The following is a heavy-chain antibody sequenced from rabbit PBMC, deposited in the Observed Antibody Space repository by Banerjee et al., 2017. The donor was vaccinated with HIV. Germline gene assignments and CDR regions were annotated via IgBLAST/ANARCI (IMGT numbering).Heavy chain of an antibody. D-gene: IGHD4-1*01. CDR3: ARDLAGVTGWNFNL. CDR1: GFDFSSNA. Sequence: QEQLVESGGGLVQPEGSLTLTCTASGFDFSSNAMCWVRQAPGKGPEWIACIYNSDGSTYYASWVNGRFTISRSTSLNTVTLQMTSLTAADTATYFCARDLAGVTGWNFNLWGPGTLVTVS. J-gene: IGHJ4*01. CDR2: IYNSDGST. V-gene: IGHV1S47*01.